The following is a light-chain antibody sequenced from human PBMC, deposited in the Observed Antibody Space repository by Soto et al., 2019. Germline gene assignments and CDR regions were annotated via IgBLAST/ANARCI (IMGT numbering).Light chain of an antibody. V-gene: IGKV3-20*01. J-gene: IGKJ4*01. CDR2: GAS. CDR1: QSVSSSY. Sequence: EIVLTHSPGTLSLSPGERATLSCSASQSVSSSYLAWYQQKPGQAPRLLIYGASSRATGIPDRFSGSGSGTDFTLTISRLEPEDFATYYCQKYNSAPLTFGGGTKVDIK. CDR3: QKYNSAPLT.